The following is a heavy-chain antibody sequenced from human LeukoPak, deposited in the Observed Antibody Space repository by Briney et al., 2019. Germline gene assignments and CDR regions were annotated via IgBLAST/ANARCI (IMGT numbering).Heavy chain of an antibody. D-gene: IGHD5-24*01. CDR1: GFSFSTSM. Sequence: GGSLRLSCAASGFSFSTSMMSWVRRVPGQGLEWVSTILQDAETTYYADSVRGRFTISRDNFKDTLFLQMSSLRAEDTAIYYCTKRDGQSFDYWGQGALVSVSS. CDR3: TKRDGQSFDY. CDR2: ILQDAETT. J-gene: IGHJ4*02. V-gene: IGHV3-23*01.